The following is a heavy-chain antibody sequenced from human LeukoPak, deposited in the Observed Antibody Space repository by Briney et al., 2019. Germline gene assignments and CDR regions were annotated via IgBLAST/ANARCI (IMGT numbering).Heavy chain of an antibody. Sequence: SSETLSLTCTVSGGSISSYYWSWIRQPPGKGLEWIGYIYYSGSTNYNPSLKSRVTISVDTSKSQFSLNLVSVTAADTAVYYCTRDTGTTGEVKFDPWGQGTLVTVSS. CDR1: GGSISSYY. D-gene: IGHD4-17*01. CDR2: IYYSGST. CDR3: TRDTGTTGEVKFDP. J-gene: IGHJ5*02. V-gene: IGHV4-59*12.